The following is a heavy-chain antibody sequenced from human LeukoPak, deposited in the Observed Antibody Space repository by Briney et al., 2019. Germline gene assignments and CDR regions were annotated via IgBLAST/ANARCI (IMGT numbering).Heavy chain of an antibody. D-gene: IGHD2-15*01. J-gene: IGHJ4*02. CDR2: ISSSSSTI. CDR3: ARARASGRSGFDY. Sequence: GSLRLSCAASGFTFSSYWMNWVRQAPGKGLEWVSYISSSSSTIYYADSVKGRFTISRDNAKNSLDLQMNSLRDEDTAVYYCARARASGRSGFDYWGQGTLVTVSS. V-gene: IGHV3-48*02. CDR1: GFTFSSYW.